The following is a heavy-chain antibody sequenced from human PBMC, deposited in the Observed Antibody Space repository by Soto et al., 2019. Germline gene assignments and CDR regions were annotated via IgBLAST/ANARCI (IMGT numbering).Heavy chain of an antibody. Sequence: SETLSLTCAVYGGSFSGYYWSWIRQPPGKGLEWIGEINHSGSTNYNPSLKSRVTISVDTSKNQFSLKLSSVTAADTAVYYCARAVGVVPAAIGGYGMDVWGQGTTVTVSS. V-gene: IGHV4-34*01. D-gene: IGHD2-2*02. J-gene: IGHJ6*02. CDR3: ARAVGVVPAAIGGYGMDV. CDR2: INHSGST. CDR1: GGSFSGYY.